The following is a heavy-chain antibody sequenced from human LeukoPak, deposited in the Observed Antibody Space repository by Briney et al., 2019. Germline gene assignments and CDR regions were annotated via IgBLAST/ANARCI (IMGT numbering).Heavy chain of an antibody. CDR3: ARAPLWFASEDAFDI. CDR2: MNPNSGNT. CDR1: GYTFTSYD. D-gene: IGHD3-10*01. V-gene: IGHV1-8*01. Sequence: AASVKVSCKASGYTFTSYDVNWVRQATGRGLEWMGWMNPNSGNTGYAQKFQGRVTMTRNTSISTAYMELSSLRSEDTAVYYCARAPLWFASEDAFDIWGQGTMVTVSS. J-gene: IGHJ3*02.